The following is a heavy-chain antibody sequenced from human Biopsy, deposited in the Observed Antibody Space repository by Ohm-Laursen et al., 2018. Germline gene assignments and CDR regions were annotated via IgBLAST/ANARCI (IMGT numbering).Heavy chain of an antibody. D-gene: IGHD2-8*01. CDR2: INCKTGAT. CDR1: SYTFTDYN. CDR3: ARDPLNGHKHFDY. Sequence: ASVKVSCKASSYTFTDYNIHWMRQAPGQGLEWLGYINCKTGATNYAQKFQGTVTMTRDTSISTAYLARGSLRSADTAIYYCARDPLNGHKHFDYWGQGSLVTVSS. V-gene: IGHV1-2*02. J-gene: IGHJ4*02.